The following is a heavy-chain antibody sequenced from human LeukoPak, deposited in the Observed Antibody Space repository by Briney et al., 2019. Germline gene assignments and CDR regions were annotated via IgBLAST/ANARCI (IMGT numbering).Heavy chain of an antibody. Sequence: PGGSLRLSCAASGFTFSSYAMSWVRRAPGKGLEWVSAIRGSGGSTYYADSVKGRFTISRDNSKNTLYLQMNSLRAEDTAVYYCAKCQAMVYDYWGRGTLVTVSS. CDR2: IRGSGGST. V-gene: IGHV3-23*01. J-gene: IGHJ4*02. CDR3: AKCQAMVYDY. D-gene: IGHD5-18*01. CDR1: GFTFSSYA.